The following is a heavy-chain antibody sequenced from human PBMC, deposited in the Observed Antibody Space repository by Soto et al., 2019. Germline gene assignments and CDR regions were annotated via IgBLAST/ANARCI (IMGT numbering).Heavy chain of an antibody. D-gene: IGHD6-6*01. CDR1: GVSLNVSA. CDR3: TKDRVPDVSSSFDY. V-gene: IGHV3-23*03. J-gene: IGHJ4*02. Sequence: PGXSLELSSAASGVSLNVSAIAGVVQEPGKGLEWVSFIDLSGTTTYYRDSVKGRFTIFKDKSMNTVYLQMNSLTVEDAAVYYCTKDRVPDVSSSFDYWGQGALVTVSS. CDR2: IDLSGTTT.